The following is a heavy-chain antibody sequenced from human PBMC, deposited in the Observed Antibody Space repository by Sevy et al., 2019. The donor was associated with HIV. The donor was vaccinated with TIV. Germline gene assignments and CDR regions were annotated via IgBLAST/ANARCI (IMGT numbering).Heavy chain of an antibody. CDR2: ISWNSRNI. D-gene: IGHD2-21*01. CDR3: AKDINRGCDGVNCYSYYYYFYGLDV. V-gene: IGHV3-9*01. CDR1: GFPFNDHA. Sequence: GGSLRLSCAASGFPFNDHAMHWVRQVPGKGLEWVSGISWNSRNIGYVDSVKGRFTTSRDNTRHFVYLEMPRLRPEDTALYYCAKDINRGCDGVNCYSYYYYFYGLDVWGQGTTVTVSS. J-gene: IGHJ6*02.